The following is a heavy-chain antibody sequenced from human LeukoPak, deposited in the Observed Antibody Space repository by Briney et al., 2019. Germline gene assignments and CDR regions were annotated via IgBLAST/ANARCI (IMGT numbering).Heavy chain of an antibody. CDR3: ARRTLFGVIKPPDY. V-gene: IGHV3-23*01. J-gene: IGHJ4*02. CDR1: GFTFSNYA. CDR2: TSVYGSSR. Sequence: TGGSLRLSCAASGFTFSNYAMTWVRQTPGKGLEWVSHTSVYGSSRYYADFVKGRFTISRDNAMNTLYLQLSSLRVEDTAVYYCARRTLFGVIKPPDYWGQGTLVTVSS. D-gene: IGHD3-3*01.